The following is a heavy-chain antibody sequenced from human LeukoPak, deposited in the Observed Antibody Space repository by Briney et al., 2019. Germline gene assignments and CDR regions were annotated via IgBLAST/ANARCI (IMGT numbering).Heavy chain of an antibody. Sequence: GGSLRLSCAASGFTFSSYAMSWVRQAPGKGLEWVSAISSGGGSTYYADSVKGRFTISRDSSKNTLYLQMNSLRAEDTAVYYCAKAPTVTTKGSLDYWGQGTLVTVSS. CDR1: GFTFSSYA. V-gene: IGHV3-23*01. CDR2: ISSGGGST. J-gene: IGHJ4*02. CDR3: AKAPTVTTKGSLDY. D-gene: IGHD4-17*01.